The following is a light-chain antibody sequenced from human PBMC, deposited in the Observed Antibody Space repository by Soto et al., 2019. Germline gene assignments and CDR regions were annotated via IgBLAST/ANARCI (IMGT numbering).Light chain of an antibody. CDR3: LQTYSSPCS. CDR2: TPS. Sequence: DIQVTQSPASLSASVGEKVSITCRASQSIGTYLDWYQQKSGTAPKLLIYTPSKLQTGVPSRFGGSGSGTDFTLTISSLQPEDFATYYCLQTYSSPCSLGKGTKLDIK. CDR1: QSIGTY. J-gene: IGKJ2*02. V-gene: IGKV1-39*01.